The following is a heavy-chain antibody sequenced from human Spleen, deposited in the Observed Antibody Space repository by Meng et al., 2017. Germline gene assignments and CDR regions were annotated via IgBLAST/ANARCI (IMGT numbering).Heavy chain of an antibody. CDR1: GGSISSSSYY. V-gene: IGHV4-39*07. J-gene: IGHJ6*02. Sequence: SETLSLTCTVSGGSISSSSYYWGWIRQPPGKGLEWIGSIYYSGSTYYNPSLKSRVTISVDTSKKQFSLKLSSVTAADTAVYYCARFYYDILTGTPYGMDVWGQGTTVTVSS. CDR2: IYYSGST. D-gene: IGHD3-9*01. CDR3: ARFYYDILTGTPYGMDV.